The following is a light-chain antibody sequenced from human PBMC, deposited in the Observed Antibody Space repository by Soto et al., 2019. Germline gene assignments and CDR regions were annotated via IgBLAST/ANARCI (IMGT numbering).Light chain of an antibody. CDR1: SRDVGGFNF. V-gene: IGLV2-14*01. CDR3: SSYTTSSTVV. CDR2: DVS. Sequence: QSALTKPASVSGSPGQSITISCTGKSRDVGGFNFVSWYQQPPGKAPKLMIYDVSHRPSGVSNRFSGSKSGNTASLTISVLQAEDEGDYYCSSYTTSSTVVFGTGTKVTVL. J-gene: IGLJ1*01.